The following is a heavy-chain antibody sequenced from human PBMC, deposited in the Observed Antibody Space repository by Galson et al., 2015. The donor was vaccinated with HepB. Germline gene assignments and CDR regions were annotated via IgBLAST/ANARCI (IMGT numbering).Heavy chain of an antibody. V-gene: IGHV1-18*01. CDR1: DYSFTNYG. CDR3: ARDRDGMDV. Sequence: SVKVSCKASDYSFTNYGISWVRQAPGQGLEWMGWISPFNSNTKYAQNLQGRVTLTTDTSTSTAYMELRSLTSDDTAVYYCARDRDGMDVWGQGTTVTVSS. J-gene: IGHJ6*02. D-gene: IGHD3-10*01. CDR2: ISPFNSNT.